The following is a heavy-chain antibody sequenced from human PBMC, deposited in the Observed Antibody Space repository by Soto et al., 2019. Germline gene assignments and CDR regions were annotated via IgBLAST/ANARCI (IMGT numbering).Heavy chain of an antibody. J-gene: IGHJ4*02. CDR2: IYYSGST. D-gene: IGHD1-26*01. CDR3: ARQVPEWELPYYFDY. Sequence: QVQLQESGPGLVKPSQTLSLTCTVSGGSISSGGYYWSWIRQHPGKGLEWIGYIYYSGSTYYNPSLKSRVTISVDTSKNQFSLKLSSVTAADTAVYYCARQVPEWELPYYFDYWGQGTLVTVSS. V-gene: IGHV4-31*03. CDR1: GGSISSGGYY.